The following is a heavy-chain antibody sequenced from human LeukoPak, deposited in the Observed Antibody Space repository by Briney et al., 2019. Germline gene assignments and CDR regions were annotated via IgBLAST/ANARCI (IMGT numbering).Heavy chain of an antibody. CDR1: GFTFSSYG. D-gene: IGHD6-13*01. CDR2: ISYDGSNK. V-gene: IGHV3-30*18. J-gene: IGHJ1*01. CDR3: AKDVDAAAGTEPYFQH. Sequence: GRSLRLSCAASGFTFSSYGMHWVRQAPGKGLEWVAVISYDGSNKYYADSVKGRFTISRDNSKNTLYLQMNSLRAEDTAVYYCAKDVDAAAGTEPYFQHWGQGTLVTVSS.